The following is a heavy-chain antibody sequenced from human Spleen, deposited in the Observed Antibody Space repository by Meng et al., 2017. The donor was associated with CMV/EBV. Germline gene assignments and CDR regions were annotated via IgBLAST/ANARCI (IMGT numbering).Heavy chain of an antibody. CDR3: TRAVTTLGSDY. Sequence: AASGFTFSGSAMHWVRQASGKGLEWVGRIRSKANSYATAYAASVKGRFTISRDDSKNTAYLQMNSLKTEDTAVYYCTRAVTTLGSDYWGQGTLVTVSS. CDR2: IRSKANSYAT. D-gene: IGHD4-11*01. J-gene: IGHJ4*02. CDR1: GFTFSGSA. V-gene: IGHV3-73*01.